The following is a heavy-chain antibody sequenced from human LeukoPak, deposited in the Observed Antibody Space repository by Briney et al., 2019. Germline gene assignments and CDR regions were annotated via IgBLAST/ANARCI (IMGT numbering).Heavy chain of an antibody. CDR3: ARFAAGGSYYMDV. CDR2: ISATGGTI. J-gene: IGHJ6*03. CDR1: GFTFSSNG. Sequence: GGSLRLSCAASGFTFSSNGMNWVRQAPGKGLEWVSYISATGGTIYYADSVKGRFTISRDNAKNSLYLQMNSLRADDTAVYYCARFAAGGSYYMDVWGKGTTVTVSS. D-gene: IGHD6-25*01. V-gene: IGHV3-48*01.